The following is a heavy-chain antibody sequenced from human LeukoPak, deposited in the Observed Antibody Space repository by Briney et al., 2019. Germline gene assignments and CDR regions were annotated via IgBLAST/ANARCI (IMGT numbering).Heavy chain of an antibody. Sequence: GGSLRLSCAASGFTFSSYAMHWVRQAPGKGLEWVAVISYDGSSKYYADSVKGRFTISRDNSKNTLYLQMNSLRAEDTAVYYCARGRSGYFDYWGQGTLVTVSS. CDR3: ARGRSGYFDY. V-gene: IGHV3-30-3*01. CDR2: ISYDGSSK. CDR1: GFTFSSYA. D-gene: IGHD3-22*01. J-gene: IGHJ4*02.